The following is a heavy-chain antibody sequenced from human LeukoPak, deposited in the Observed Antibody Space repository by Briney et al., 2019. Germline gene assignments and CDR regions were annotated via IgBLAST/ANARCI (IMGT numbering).Heavy chain of an antibody. CDR1: GFTFSTYA. J-gene: IGHJ4*02. CDR2: LAYDGSNK. D-gene: IGHD1-26*01. CDR3: ARDPRRLGRWELLEY. V-gene: IGHV3-30-3*01. Sequence: GGSLRLSCAASGFTFSTYAMHWVRQAPGKGLEWVAFLAYDGSNKYYADSVKGRFTISRDNSKNTLYLQMNSLRVEDTAVYYCARDPRRLGRWELLEYWGQGTLVTVSS.